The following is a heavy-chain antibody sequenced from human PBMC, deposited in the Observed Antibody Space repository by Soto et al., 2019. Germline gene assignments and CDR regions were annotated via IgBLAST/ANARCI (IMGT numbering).Heavy chain of an antibody. CDR1: GGSISSYY. CDR2: IYYSGST. J-gene: IGHJ4*02. Sequence: SETLSLTCTVSGGSISSYYWSWIRQPPGKGLEWIGYIYYSGSTNYNPSLKSRVTISVDTSKNQFALKLSSVTAADTAVYYCARGWRAGYYDSSGYYFDYWGQGTLVTVSS. D-gene: IGHD3-22*01. CDR3: ARGWRAGYYDSSGYYFDY. V-gene: IGHV4-59*01.